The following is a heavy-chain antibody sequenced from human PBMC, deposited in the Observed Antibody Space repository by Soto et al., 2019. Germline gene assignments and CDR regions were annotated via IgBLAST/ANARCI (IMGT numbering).Heavy chain of an antibody. V-gene: IGHV4-30-2*01. Sequence: QLQLQESGSGLVKPSQTLSLTCAVSGGSISSGGYSWSWIRQPPGKGLEWIGYIYHGGSTYYNPSLKSRVTISVDRSKNQFSLKLSSVTAADTAVYYCARSSLSPYYDILTGFDYWGPGTLVTVSS. CDR3: ARSSLSPYYDILTGFDY. D-gene: IGHD3-9*01. J-gene: IGHJ4*02. CDR2: IYHGGST. CDR1: GGSISSGGYS.